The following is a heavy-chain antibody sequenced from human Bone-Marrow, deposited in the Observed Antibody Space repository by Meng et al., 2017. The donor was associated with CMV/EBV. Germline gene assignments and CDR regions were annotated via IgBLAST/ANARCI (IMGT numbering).Heavy chain of an antibody. CDR3: ARVNVIGKLPYYYYGMDV. V-gene: IGHV4-59*01. CDR1: GGSISSYY. D-gene: IGHD3-16*02. J-gene: IGHJ6*02. CDR2: IYYSGST. Sequence: ASLRLSCPVSGGSISSYYWSWIRQPPRKGLEWIGYIYYSGSTNYNPSLKSRVTISVDTSKNQFSLKLSSVTAADTAVYYCARVNVIGKLPYYYYGMDVWGQGTTVTVSS.